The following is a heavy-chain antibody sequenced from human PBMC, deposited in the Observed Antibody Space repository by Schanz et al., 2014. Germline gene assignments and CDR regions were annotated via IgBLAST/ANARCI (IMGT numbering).Heavy chain of an antibody. Sequence: VQLVESGGGLVQPGGSLRLSCAASGFTFSSYTMHWVRQAPGKGLEWVAVIWYDGNNKFYADSVKGRFIISRDNSKNTLDLQMNSLRGEDTAVYYCARNWGRHFYSYYGMDVWGQGTTVTVS. J-gene: IGHJ6*02. CDR1: GFTFSSYT. V-gene: IGHV3-33*08. CDR2: IWYDGNNK. D-gene: IGHD3-16*01. CDR3: ARNWGRHFYSYYGMDV.